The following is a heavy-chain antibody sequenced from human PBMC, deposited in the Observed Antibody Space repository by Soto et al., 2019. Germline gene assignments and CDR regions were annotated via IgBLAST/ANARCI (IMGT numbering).Heavy chain of an antibody. CDR1: GFTFSSYA. CDR2: ISGSGGST. D-gene: IGHD3-3*01. J-gene: IGHJ4*02. Sequence: PGGSLRLSCAASGFTFSSYAMSWVRQAPGKGLEWVSAISGSGGSTYYADSVKGRFTISRDNSKNTLYLQMNSLRAEDTAVYYCAKVGGAYYDFWSGYSPQYYFDYWGQGTLVTVSS. V-gene: IGHV3-23*01. CDR3: AKVGGAYYDFWSGYSPQYYFDY.